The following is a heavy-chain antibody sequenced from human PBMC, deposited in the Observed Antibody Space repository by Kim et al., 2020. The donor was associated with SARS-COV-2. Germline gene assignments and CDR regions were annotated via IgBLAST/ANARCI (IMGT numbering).Heavy chain of an antibody. CDR1: GFTFRDYW. J-gene: IGHJ4*02. Sequence: GGSLRLSCSASGFTFRDYWMGWVRQAPGKGLDCVANINQDGSEEYYVDSVKGRFTISRDTATNSMYLQMNSLRGEDTAMYYCARLDWHSIVSWGQGTLVTVSS. CDR2: INQDGSEE. D-gene: IGHD2-15*01. V-gene: IGHV3-7*03. CDR3: ARLDWHSIVS.